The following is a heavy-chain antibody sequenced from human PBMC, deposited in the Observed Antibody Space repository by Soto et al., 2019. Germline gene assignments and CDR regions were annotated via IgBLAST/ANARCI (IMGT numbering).Heavy chain of an antibody. CDR2: INPNSGGT. J-gene: IGHJ4*02. V-gene: IGHV1-2*04. D-gene: IGHD2-2*01. CDR1: GYTFTGYY. CDR3: ARVTIDCSSTSCYLFDY. Sequence: GASVKVSCKASGYTFTGYYMHWVRQAPGQGLEWMGWINPNSGGTNYAQKFQGWVTMTRDTSISTAYMELSRLRSDDTAVYYCARVTIDCSSTSCYLFDYWGQGTLVTVSS.